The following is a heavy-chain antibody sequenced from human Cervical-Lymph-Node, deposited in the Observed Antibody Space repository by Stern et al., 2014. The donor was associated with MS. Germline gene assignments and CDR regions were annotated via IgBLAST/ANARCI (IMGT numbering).Heavy chain of an antibody. CDR1: GGTFSKFP. Sequence: LVESGAAVTKPGSSVKVSCKASGGTFSKFPSSWVRQAPGQGLEWMGGIFPVFGTPTYAQEFRGRVTITADVSTSTVYMELSSLRSDDTAVYYCALSSETSDRWYSLGYDLWGQGTLVTVSS. CDR3: ALSSETSDRWYSLGYDL. D-gene: IGHD6-13*01. CDR2: IFPVFGTP. V-gene: IGHV1-69*01. J-gene: IGHJ5*02.